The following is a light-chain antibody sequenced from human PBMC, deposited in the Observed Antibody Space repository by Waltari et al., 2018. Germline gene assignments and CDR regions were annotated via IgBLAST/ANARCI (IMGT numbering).Light chain of an antibody. CDR3: QVWDGSTDHYV. V-gene: IGLV3-21*04. J-gene: IGLJ1*01. CDR1: NIGTKK. CDR2: SDT. Sequence: SYVLTQPPSLSVALGKTARIPCGGNNIGTKKGHWYQHKPGQAPVLLIYSDTDRPSGIPERFTGSKSGTTATLTISTVEAGDEADYYCQVWDGSTDHYVFGSGTKVTV.